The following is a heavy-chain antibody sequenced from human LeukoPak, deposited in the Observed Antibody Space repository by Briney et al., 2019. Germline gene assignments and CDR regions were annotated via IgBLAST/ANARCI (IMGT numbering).Heavy chain of an antibody. V-gene: IGHV3-23*01. D-gene: IGHD4-17*01. Sequence: GGSLRLSCAASGFTFTNYAMNWVRQAPGKGLEWVSGISGGGGSTYYADSVKGRFTISRDNAQNSLYLQMNSLRDEDTAVYYCARDRHGDYASEYWGQGTLVTVSS. CDR2: ISGGGGST. CDR1: GFTFTNYA. J-gene: IGHJ4*02. CDR3: ARDRHGDYASEY.